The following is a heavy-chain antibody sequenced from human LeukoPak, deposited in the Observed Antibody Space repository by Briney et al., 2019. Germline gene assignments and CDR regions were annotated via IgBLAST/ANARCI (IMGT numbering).Heavy chain of an antibody. V-gene: IGHV3-23*01. D-gene: IGHD2-2*01. CDR2: ISGSGGST. Sequence: PGGSLRLSCAASGFTFSSYAMSWVRQAPGKGLEWVSAISGSGGSTYYADSVKGRFTISRDNSKNTLYLQMNSLRAEDTAVYYCAKWPPVPAASKVDTAQFDYWGQGTLVTVSS. J-gene: IGHJ4*02. CDR1: GFTFSSYA. CDR3: AKWPPVPAASKVDTAQFDY.